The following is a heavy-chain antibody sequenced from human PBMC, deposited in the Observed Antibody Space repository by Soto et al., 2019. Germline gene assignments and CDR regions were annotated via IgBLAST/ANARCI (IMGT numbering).Heavy chain of an antibody. CDR1: GGSFSGYY. V-gene: IGHV4-34*01. D-gene: IGHD6-19*01. Sequence: QVQLQQWGAGLLKPSETLSLTCAVYGGSFSGYYWSWIRQPPGKGLEWIGEINHSGSTTYNPSLKCRVTISGDTSKIQVSLELSSVTAADRAVYYCASRYSGGPRFDYWGQGTLVTVSS. CDR3: ASRYSGGPRFDY. J-gene: IGHJ4*02. CDR2: INHSGST.